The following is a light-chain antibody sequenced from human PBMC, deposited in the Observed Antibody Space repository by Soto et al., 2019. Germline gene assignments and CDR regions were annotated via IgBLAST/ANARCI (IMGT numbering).Light chain of an antibody. J-gene: IGKJ5*01. V-gene: IGKV1-12*01. CDR3: QQDNSFPLT. CDR1: QGISRW. Sequence: DIQMTQSPSFVSVSAGDRVTITCRASQGISRWLAWYQQRPGQAPELLIYGASTLASGVPSRFSGSGSGTEFTLTISSLQPEDFATYYCQQDNSFPLTFGPGTRLEIK. CDR2: GAS.